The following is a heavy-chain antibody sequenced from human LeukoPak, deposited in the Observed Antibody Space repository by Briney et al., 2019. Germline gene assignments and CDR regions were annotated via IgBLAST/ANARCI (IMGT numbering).Heavy chain of an antibody. V-gene: IGHV1-18*01. D-gene: IGHD6-19*01. J-gene: IGHJ5*02. CDR2: ISAYNGNT. CDR1: GYTFTSYG. Sequence: GASVKVSCKASGYTFTSYGIIWVRQAPGQGLEWMGWISAYNGNTHYAQKLQGRVTMTTDTSTSTAYMELRSLRSDDTAVYYCARSATDSSGWYSWFDPWGQGTLVTVSS. CDR3: ARSATDSSGWYSWFDP.